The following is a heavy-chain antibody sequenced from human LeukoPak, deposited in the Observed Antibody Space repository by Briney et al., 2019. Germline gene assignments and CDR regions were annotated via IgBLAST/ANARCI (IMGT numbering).Heavy chain of an antibody. D-gene: IGHD4-17*01. CDR2: INHSGST. CDR1: GGSFSGYY. J-gene: IGHJ4*02. CDR3: ARGLGDYFLGYFDY. V-gene: IGHV4-34*01. Sequence: SETLSLTCAVYGGSFSGYYWSWIRQPPGKGLEWIGEINHSGSTNYNPSLKSRVTISVDTSKNQFSLKLSSVTAADTAVYYCARGLGDYFLGYFDYWGQGTLVTVSS.